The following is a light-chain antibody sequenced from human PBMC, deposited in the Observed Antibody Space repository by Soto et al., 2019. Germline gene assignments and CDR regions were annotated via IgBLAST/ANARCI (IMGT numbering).Light chain of an antibody. V-gene: IGKV1-27*01. J-gene: IGKJ1*01. CDR1: QGISSY. CDR2: AAS. CDR3: QNYYNAPET. Sequence: DIQMTQSPSSLSASVGDRVTITCRASQGISSYLAWYQQRPGKVPKVLIYAASTLQSGVPSRFSGSGSGTDFTLTISNVQPEDVATYYCQNYYNAPETFGQGTKVEIK.